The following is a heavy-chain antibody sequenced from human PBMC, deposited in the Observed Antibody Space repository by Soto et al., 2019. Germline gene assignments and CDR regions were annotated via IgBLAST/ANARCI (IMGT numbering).Heavy chain of an antibody. CDR2: IYYSGST. Sequence: QVQLQESGPGLVKPSETLSLTCTVSGGSISSYYWSWIRQPPGTGLEWIGYIYYSGSTNYNPSLRSRVTIPVDTSKNQFSLTLTSVTAADTAVYYCARGGLLWFGDLPPHFDYWGQGTLVTVSA. V-gene: IGHV4-59*01. CDR1: GGSISSYY. CDR3: ARGGLLWFGDLPPHFDY. J-gene: IGHJ4*02. D-gene: IGHD3-10*01.